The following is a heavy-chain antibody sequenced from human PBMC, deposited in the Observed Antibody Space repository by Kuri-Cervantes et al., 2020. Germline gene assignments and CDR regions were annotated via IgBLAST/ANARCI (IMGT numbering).Heavy chain of an antibody. CDR3: ARDQGTVTEQNQDYGDWYYYYYGMDV. J-gene: IGHJ6*02. CDR2: ISAYNGIT. CDR1: DYTFSSYG. Sequence: ASVKVSCKASDYTFSSYGISWVRQAPGQGLEWMGWISAYNGITNYAQKFQGRVTMTTDTSTSTAYMELRSLSSDDTAVYYCARDQGTVTEQNQDYGDWYYYYYGMDVWGQGTTVTVSS. D-gene: IGHD4-17*01. V-gene: IGHV1-18*04.